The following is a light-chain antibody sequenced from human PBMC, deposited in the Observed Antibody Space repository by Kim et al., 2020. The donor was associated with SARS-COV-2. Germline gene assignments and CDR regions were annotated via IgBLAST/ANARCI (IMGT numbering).Light chain of an antibody. CDR2: DGS. V-gene: IGLV2-14*03. Sequence: QSALTQPASVSGSPGQSITISCTGTSSDVGGYNYVSWYQQHPGKAPKLMIYDGSNRPSGVSSRFSGSKSGNTASLTISGLQAEDEADYYCSSYTTTSTLDVFGTGTKVTVL. CDR3: SSYTTTSTLDV. CDR1: SSDVGGYNY. J-gene: IGLJ1*01.